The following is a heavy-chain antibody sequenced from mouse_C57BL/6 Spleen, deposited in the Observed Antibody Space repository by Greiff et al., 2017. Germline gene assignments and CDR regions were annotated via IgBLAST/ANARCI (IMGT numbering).Heavy chain of an antibody. D-gene: IGHD1-1*01. Sequence: QVQLQQPGAELVRPGASVTLSCKASGYTFTDYEMPWVKQTPVHGLEWIGAIDPETGGTAYNQKFKGKAILTADKSYSNAYMELHSLTSEDSAVYYCTRKLLFFDYWGQGTTRTVSS. CDR1: GYTFTDYE. CDR2: IDPETGGT. J-gene: IGHJ2*01. V-gene: IGHV1-15*01. CDR3: TRKLLFFDY.